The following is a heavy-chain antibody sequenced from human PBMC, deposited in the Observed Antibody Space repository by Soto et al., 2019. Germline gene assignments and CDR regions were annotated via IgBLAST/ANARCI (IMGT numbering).Heavy chain of an antibody. J-gene: IGHJ5*01. CDR3: ARLGGFYQSLDS. CDR1: GGSINNYY. V-gene: IGHV4-59*08. D-gene: IGHD3-22*01. CDR2: IYYSGST. Sequence: PSETLSLTCTVSGGSINNYYWSWIRQPPGRGLEWIGYIYYSGSTYYNPSLKSRVTISVDTSKNQFSLRLSSVTAADTAVYYCARLGGFYQSLDSWGQGTLVTVSS.